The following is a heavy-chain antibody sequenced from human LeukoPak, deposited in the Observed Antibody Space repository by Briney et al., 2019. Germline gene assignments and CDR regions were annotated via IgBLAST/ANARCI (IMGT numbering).Heavy chain of an antibody. CDR1: GYTFTSYG. CDR3: ARNQSGGRGLFSSYSYGMAV. Sequence: GASVKVSCKASGYTFTSYGISWVRQAPGQGLEWMGWISAYNGNTNYAQKLQGRVTMTTDTSTSTAYMELRSLRSDDTAVYYCARNQSGGRGLFSSYSYGMAVGAQGPTAPVPS. J-gene: IGHJ6*02. CDR2: ISAYNGNT. D-gene: IGHD3-3*01. V-gene: IGHV1-18*01.